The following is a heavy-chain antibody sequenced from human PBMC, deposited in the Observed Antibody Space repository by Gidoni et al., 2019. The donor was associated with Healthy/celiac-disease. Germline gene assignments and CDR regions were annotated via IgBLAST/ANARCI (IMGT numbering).Heavy chain of an antibody. J-gene: IGHJ4*02. D-gene: IGHD3-3*01. CDR2: IKQDGSEK. CDR1: GFTFSSYW. V-gene: IGHV3-7*03. Sequence: EVQLVESGGGLVQPGGSLRLSCAASGFTFSSYWMSWVRQAPGKGLEWVANIKQDGSEKYYVDSVKGRFTSSRDNAKNSLYLQMNSLRAEDTAVYYCAREPYYDFWSGHPGLDYWGQGTLVTVSS. CDR3: AREPYYDFWSGHPGLDY.